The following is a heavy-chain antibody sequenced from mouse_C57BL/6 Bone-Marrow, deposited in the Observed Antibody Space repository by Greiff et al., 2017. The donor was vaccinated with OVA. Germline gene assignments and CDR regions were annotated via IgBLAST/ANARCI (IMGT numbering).Heavy chain of an antibody. Sequence: EVNVVESGGGLVQPGGSLKLSCAASGFTFSDYGMAWVRQAPRKGPEWVAFISNLAYSIYYADTVTGRFTISRENAKNTRDMEMSSLRSEDTAMYYCARRGDYGSWYFDVWGTGTTGTVSS. CDR1: GFTFSDYG. J-gene: IGHJ1*03. CDR2: ISNLAYSI. D-gene: IGHD1-1*01. CDR3: ARRGDYGSWYFDV. V-gene: IGHV5-15*01.